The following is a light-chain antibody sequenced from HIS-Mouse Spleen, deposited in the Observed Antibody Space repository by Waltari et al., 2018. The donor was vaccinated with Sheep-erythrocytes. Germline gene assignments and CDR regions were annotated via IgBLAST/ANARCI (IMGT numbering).Light chain of an antibody. CDR2: DVS. J-gene: IGLJ1*01. Sequence: QSVLTQPASVSGSPGQSITISCTGTSSDVGSYNLVSWYQQHPGKAPNLMIYDVSKRPSGVPDGFSGSKSGNTASLTISGLQAEDEADYYCCSYAGSYNHVFATGTKVTVL. CDR1: SSDVGSYNL. V-gene: IGLV2-23*02. CDR3: CSYAGSYNHV.